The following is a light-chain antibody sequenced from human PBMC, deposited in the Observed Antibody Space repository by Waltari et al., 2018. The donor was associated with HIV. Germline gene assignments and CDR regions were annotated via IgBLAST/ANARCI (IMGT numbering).Light chain of an antibody. CDR2: AAF. Sequence: IEMHQPPSSLSASVGDRVTITCRASQGISRYVTCYQQKPGKAPKLLIFAAFDLQSGVPSRFSGSGSGTDSTLTISSLQPEDFATYYCQQSYNSPITFGQGTRLDIK. CDR3: QQSYNSPIT. J-gene: IGKJ5*01. CDR1: QGISRY. V-gene: IGKV1-39*01.